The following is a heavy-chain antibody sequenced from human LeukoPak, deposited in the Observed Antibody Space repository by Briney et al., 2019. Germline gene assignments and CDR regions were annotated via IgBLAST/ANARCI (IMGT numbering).Heavy chain of an antibody. CDR2: IYYSGST. Sequence: PSETLSLTCTVSGGSISSYYWNWIRQSPGRGLEWIGYIYYSGSTNYNPSLKSRVTFSVDKSKNQFSLKLTSVTAADTAVYYCARQDGSQLWHAFDVWGQGTMVTVSS. V-gene: IGHV4-59*08. J-gene: IGHJ3*01. D-gene: IGHD5-24*01. CDR3: ARQDGSQLWHAFDV. CDR1: GGSISSYY.